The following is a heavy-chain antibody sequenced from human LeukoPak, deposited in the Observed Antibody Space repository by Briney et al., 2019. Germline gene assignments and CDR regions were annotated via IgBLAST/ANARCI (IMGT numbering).Heavy chain of an antibody. CDR3: ARDRSEFDY. J-gene: IGHJ4*02. Sequence: SETLSLTCTVSGDSISSYYWSWIRQPPGKGLEWIGYISYSGSTNYNPSLKSRLTISVDTSKNQFSLKLNSVTAADTAVYYCARDRSEFDYWGQGTLVTVSS. V-gene: IGHV4-59*01. CDR1: GDSISSYY. CDR2: ISYSGST.